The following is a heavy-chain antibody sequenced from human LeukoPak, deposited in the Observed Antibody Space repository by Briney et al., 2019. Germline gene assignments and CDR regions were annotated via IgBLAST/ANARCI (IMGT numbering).Heavy chain of an antibody. CDR2: IYSGGAT. J-gene: IGHJ4*02. CDR1: GFTVSSSN. CDR3: AKIAVAYFDY. D-gene: IGHD6-19*01. Sequence: PGGSPRLSCAASGFTVSSSNMGWVRQAPGKGLEWVSVIYSGGATYYPDSVKARFIISRDLSKNTLFLQMHDLRAEDTAVYYCAKIAVAYFDYWGQGTLVTVSS. V-gene: IGHV3-66*01.